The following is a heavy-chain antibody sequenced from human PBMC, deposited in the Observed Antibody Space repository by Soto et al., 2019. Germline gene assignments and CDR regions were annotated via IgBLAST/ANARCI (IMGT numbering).Heavy chain of an antibody. CDR1: GLTFANYW. V-gene: IGHV3-74*01. CDR2: INPDGSRT. D-gene: IGHD3-10*01. J-gene: IGHJ4*02. Sequence: LRLSCAASGLTFANYWTHWVRQAPGKGLAWVSRINPDGSRTSYADSVTGRFTISRDNAKNTLYLQMNSLRVEDTAVYYCARETYRSFYFDYWGQGTLVIVSS. CDR3: ARETYRSFYFDY.